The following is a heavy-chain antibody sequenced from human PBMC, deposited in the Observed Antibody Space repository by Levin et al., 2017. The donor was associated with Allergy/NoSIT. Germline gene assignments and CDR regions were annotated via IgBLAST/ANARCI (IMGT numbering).Heavy chain of an antibody. CDR3: ARRMDVSGNYPQDNWFDP. J-gene: IGHJ5*02. CDR1: GASISSNAYH. V-gene: IGHV4-39*01. D-gene: IGHD3-10*01. Sequence: KASETLSLTCAVSGASISSNAYHWGWIRQPPGKGLEWIGLISSNRITHYNPSLQSRLIMSVDSSKNQFSMNLDSVTAADTAVYYCARRMDVSGNYPQDNWFDPWGQGTLVTVSS. CDR2: ISSNRIT.